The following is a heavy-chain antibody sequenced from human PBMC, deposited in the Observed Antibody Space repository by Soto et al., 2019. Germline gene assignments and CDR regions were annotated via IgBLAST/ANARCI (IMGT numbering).Heavy chain of an antibody. D-gene: IGHD3-3*01. Sequence: SVKVSCKASGGTFSSYAISWVRQAPGQGLEWMGGIIPIFGTANYAQKFQGRVTITADESTSTAYMELSSLRSEDTAVYYCARVTTERNYDFWSGYQDVWGQGTTVTVSS. V-gene: IGHV1-69*13. CDR2: IIPIFGTA. CDR1: GGTFSSYA. CDR3: ARVTTERNYDFWSGYQDV. J-gene: IGHJ6*02.